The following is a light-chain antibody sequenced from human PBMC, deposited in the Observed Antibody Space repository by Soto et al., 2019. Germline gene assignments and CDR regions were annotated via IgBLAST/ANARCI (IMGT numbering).Light chain of an antibody. J-gene: IGKJ1*01. Sequence: EMGLTQSPGTLALSPGEGATLSCRASQSVSKYLAWYQQKPGQAPRLLIYGASSRATGIPDSFSGSGSGTDFTLTISRLEPEDFAVYYCQQYGGSPQTFGQGTKV. CDR3: QQYGGSPQT. CDR1: QSVSKY. CDR2: GAS. V-gene: IGKV3-20*01.